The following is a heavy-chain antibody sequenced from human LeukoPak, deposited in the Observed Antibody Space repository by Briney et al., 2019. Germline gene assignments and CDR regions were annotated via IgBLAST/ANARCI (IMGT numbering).Heavy chain of an antibody. CDR1: GYTFTSYD. D-gene: IGHD3-16*01. CDR3: VRDAYRIYYYYLGMEV. J-gene: IGHJ6*01. CDR2: MNPNSGNT. Sequence: VASVKVSCKASGYTFTSYDINWVRQATGQGLEWMGWMNPNSGNTGYAQKFQGRVTMTRNTSISTAYMELSSLRSEDTAVYYCVRDAYRIYYYYLGMEVWGQGTTVTV. V-gene: IGHV1-8*01.